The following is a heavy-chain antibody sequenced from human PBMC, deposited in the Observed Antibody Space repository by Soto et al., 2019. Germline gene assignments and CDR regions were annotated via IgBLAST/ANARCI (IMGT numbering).Heavy chain of an antibody. CDR2: IYYIGST. V-gene: IGHV4-31*03. CDR3: ARGGGDSSGWPLGY. J-gene: IGHJ4*02. D-gene: IGHD6-19*01. Sequence: SETLSLTCTVSGGSISSGGYYWSWIRQHPGKGLEWIGYIYYIGSTYYNPSLKSRVTISVDTSKNQFSLKLSSVTAADTAVYYCARGGGDSSGWPLGYWGQGTLVTVSS. CDR1: GGSISSGGYY.